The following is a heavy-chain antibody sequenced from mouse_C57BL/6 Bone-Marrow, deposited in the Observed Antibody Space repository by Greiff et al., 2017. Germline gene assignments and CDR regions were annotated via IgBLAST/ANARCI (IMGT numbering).Heavy chain of an antibody. CDR1: GYTFTSYG. V-gene: IGHV1-81*01. Sequence: VKLQQSGAELARPGASVKLSCKASGYTFTSYGISWVKQRPGQGLEWIGEIYPRSGNTYYNEKFKGKATLTADKSSSTAYMELRSLTSEDSAVFFGARERGCTITTTEAWFAYWGQGTLVTVSA. CDR3: ARERGCTITTTEAWFAY. J-gene: IGHJ3*01. D-gene: IGHD1-1*02. CDR2: IYPRSGNT.